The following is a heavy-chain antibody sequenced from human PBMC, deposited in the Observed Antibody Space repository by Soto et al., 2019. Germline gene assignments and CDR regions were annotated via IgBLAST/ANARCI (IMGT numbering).Heavy chain of an antibody. Sequence: VASVRVSCKXSGYSFTSYAIHWVRQAPGQRLEWMGWINSGSVNTQYSQKFQDRVTFTRDTSASTAYMDLSSLTSEDTAVYYCARGFNWDDEKATQDFWGQGTMVTVSS. CDR1: GYSFTSYA. V-gene: IGHV1-3*01. D-gene: IGHD1-20*01. CDR2: INSGSVNT. CDR3: ARGFNWDDEKATQDF. J-gene: IGHJ3*01.